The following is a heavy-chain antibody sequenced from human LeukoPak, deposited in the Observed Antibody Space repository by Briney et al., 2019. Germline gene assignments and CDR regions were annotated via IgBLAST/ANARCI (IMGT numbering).Heavy chain of an antibody. Sequence: PSETLSLTCTVSGAYISSSNYYWGWIRQPPGKGLEWIGNFYYSGNTYYNPSLKSRVAVSVDTSKNQFSLKLSSVTAADTAVYYCARERIAAANSWFDPWGQGTLVTVSS. V-gene: IGHV4-39*07. D-gene: IGHD6-13*01. CDR2: FYYSGNT. CDR3: ARERIAAANSWFDP. J-gene: IGHJ5*02. CDR1: GAYISSSNYY.